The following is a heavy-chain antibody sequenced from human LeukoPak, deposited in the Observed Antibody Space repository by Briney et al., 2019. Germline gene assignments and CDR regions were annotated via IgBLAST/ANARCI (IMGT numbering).Heavy chain of an antibody. Sequence: SETLSLTCAVYGGSFSGYYWSWIRQPPGKGLEWIGEINHSGSTNYNPSLKSRVTISVDTSKNQFSLKLSSVTAADTAVYYCARGRIVDYWGQGTLVTVSS. CDR2: INHSGST. V-gene: IGHV4-34*01. J-gene: IGHJ4*02. CDR3: ARGRIVDY. D-gene: IGHD2-15*01. CDR1: GGSFSGYY.